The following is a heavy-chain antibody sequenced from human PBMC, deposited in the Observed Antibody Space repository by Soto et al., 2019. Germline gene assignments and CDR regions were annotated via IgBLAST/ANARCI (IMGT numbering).Heavy chain of an antibody. CDR3: AREGIVVVVAAFDY. Sequence: PGGSLRLSCAASGFTFSSYAMHWVRQAPGKGLEWVAVISYDGSNKYYADSVKGRFTISRDNSKNTLYLQMSSLRAEDTAVYYCAREGIVVVVAAFDYWGQGTLVTVSS. V-gene: IGHV3-30-3*01. CDR2: ISYDGSNK. CDR1: GFTFSSYA. D-gene: IGHD2-15*01. J-gene: IGHJ4*02.